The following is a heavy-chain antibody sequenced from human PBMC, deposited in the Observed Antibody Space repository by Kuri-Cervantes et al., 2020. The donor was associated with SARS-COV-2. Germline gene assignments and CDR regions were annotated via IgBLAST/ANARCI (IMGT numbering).Heavy chain of an antibody. CDR2: IYYSGST. CDR3: ARGPLFDDFGLST. Sequence: ESLKISCAASGFTFSDYYMSWIRQAPGKGLEWIGYIYYSGSTNYNPSLKSRVTISVDTSKNQFSLKLSSVTAADTAVYYCARGPLFDDFGLSTWGQGTLVTVSS. J-gene: IGHJ5*02. D-gene: IGHD3/OR15-3a*01. CDR1: GFTFSDYY. V-gene: IGHV4-59*01.